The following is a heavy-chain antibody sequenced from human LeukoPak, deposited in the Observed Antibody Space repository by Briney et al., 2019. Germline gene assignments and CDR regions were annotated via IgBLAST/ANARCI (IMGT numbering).Heavy chain of an antibody. Sequence: GGSLRLSCAASGFTFSDYYMSWVRQAPGKGLEWVSAISNDGGGTNYADFVKGRFTISRDNSKNTLFLQMNSLRAEDTALYYCAKGSSGYFFDLWGQGALVTVSS. D-gene: IGHD3-22*01. CDR1: GFTFSDYY. CDR2: ISNDGGGT. V-gene: IGHV3-23*01. CDR3: AKGSSGYFFDL. J-gene: IGHJ4*02.